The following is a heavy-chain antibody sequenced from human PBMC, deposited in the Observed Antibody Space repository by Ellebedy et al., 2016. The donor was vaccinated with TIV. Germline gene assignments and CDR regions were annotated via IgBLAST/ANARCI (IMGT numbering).Heavy chain of an antibody. CDR3: ALVYCGGDCYLGDAFDI. CDR2: IYSGGST. D-gene: IGHD2-21*02. CDR1: GFTVSSNY. V-gene: IGHV3-53*01. J-gene: IGHJ3*02. Sequence: GESLKISCAASGFTVSSNYMSWVRQAPGKGLGWVSVIYSGGSTYYADSVKGRFTISRDNSKNTLYLQMNSLRAEDTAFYYCALVYCGGDCYLGDAFDIWGQGTMVTVSS.